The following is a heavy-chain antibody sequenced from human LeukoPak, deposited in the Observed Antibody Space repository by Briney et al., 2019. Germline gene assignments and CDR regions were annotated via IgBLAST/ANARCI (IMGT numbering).Heavy chain of an antibody. D-gene: IGHD5-24*01. CDR1: GYTFTKYN. CDR3: ARIRDGYNDAYDI. J-gene: IGHJ3*02. V-gene: IGHV1-46*01. CDR2: INPGGDNT. Sequence: ASVKVSCKASGYTFTKYNIHCVRQAPGQGLEWMGFINPGGDNTNYAQNFQGRVTMTRDTSTSTVYMELSSLRSEDTAIYYCARIRDGYNDAYDIWGQGTVVTVPS.